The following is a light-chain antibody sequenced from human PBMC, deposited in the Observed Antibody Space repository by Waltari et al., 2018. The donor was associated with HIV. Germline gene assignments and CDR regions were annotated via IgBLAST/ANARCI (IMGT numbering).Light chain of an antibody. CDR3: QQRSNWQVT. CDR1: QRVSSY. V-gene: IGKV3-11*01. J-gene: IGKJ4*01. CDR2: DAS. Sequence: EIVLTQSPATLSLSPGARATLSCRASQRVSSYLAWYQQKPGQAPRLLIYDASNRATGIPARFSGSGSGTDFTLTISSLEPEDFAVYCCQQRSNWQVTFGGGTKVEIK.